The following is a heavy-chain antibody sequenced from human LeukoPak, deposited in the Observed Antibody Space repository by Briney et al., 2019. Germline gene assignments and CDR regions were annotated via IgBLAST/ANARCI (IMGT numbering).Heavy chain of an antibody. D-gene: IGHD3-22*01. V-gene: IGHV4-59*01. CDR2: IYSNGST. CDR3: ARDHSDSSGYYFDY. J-gene: IGHJ4*02. Sequence: SETLSLTCTVSGGSISRYYWSWIRRPPGKGLEWIGYIYSNGSTNYNPSLKSRVTISVDTSKSQFSLKLSPVTTADTAVYYCARDHSDSSGYYFDYWGQGTLVTVSS. CDR1: GGSISRYY.